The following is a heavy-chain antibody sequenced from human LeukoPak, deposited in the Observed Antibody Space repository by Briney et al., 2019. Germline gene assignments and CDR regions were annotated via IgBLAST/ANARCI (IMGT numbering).Heavy chain of an antibody. D-gene: IGHD6-19*01. Sequence: GGSLRLSCAASGFTVSTYDMHWVRQAPGKGLDWVSCTQNDGSDKYYADSVKGRFTISRDNSKNILYLQMNSLRAEDTAVYYCARDRATHSSSWFDSWGQGTLVTVSS. CDR2: TQNDGSDK. CDR3: ARDRATHSSSWFDS. V-gene: IGHV3-30*02. J-gene: IGHJ5*01. CDR1: GFTVSTYD.